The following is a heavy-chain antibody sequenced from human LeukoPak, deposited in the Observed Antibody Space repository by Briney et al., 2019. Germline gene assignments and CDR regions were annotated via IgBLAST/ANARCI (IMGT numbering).Heavy chain of an antibody. V-gene: IGHV1-2*02. CDR1: GYTFTGNY. Sequence: ASVKVSCKASGYTFTGNYMHWVRQAPGQGLEWMGWINPNSGGTNYAQKFQGRVTMTSDTSTSTAYMELSSLTSDDTAVYYCARVDSSLRLYYFDYWGQGTLVIVSS. D-gene: IGHD6-6*01. CDR2: INPNSGGT. CDR3: ARVDSSLRLYYFDY. J-gene: IGHJ4*02.